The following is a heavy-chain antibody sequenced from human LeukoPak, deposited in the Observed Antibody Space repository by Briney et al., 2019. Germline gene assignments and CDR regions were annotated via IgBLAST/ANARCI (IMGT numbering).Heavy chain of an antibody. V-gene: IGHV3-74*01. J-gene: IGHJ3*01. CDR1: GFTFNSYY. Sequence: GGSLRLSCAASGFTFNSYYMHWVRRAPGKGLVWVSRINTDGSNTRYADSVKGRFTISRDNAKNSLYLQMNSLRAEDTALYYCAKDKGAAAVFFDAFDVWGQGTMVTVSS. CDR3: AKDKGAAAVFFDAFDV. CDR2: INTDGSNT. D-gene: IGHD6-13*01.